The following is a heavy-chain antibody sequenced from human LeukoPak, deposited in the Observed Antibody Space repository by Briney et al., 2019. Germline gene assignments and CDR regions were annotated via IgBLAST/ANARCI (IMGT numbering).Heavy chain of an antibody. Sequence: GASVKVSCKASGYTFTGYYMHWGRQAPGQGLEWMGWINPNSGGINYAQKFQGRVTMTRDTSMSTAYMEVTRLTSDDTAVYFCARSSDYSNYIIDYWGQGTLVTVSS. V-gene: IGHV1-2*02. CDR1: GYTFTGYY. CDR2: INPNSGGI. D-gene: IGHD4-11*01. CDR3: ARSSDYSNYIIDY. J-gene: IGHJ4*02.